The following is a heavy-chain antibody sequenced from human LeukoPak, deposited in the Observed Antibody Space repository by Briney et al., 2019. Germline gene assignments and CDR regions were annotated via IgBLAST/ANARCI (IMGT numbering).Heavy chain of an antibody. D-gene: IGHD3-10*01. CDR3: AKDKGMHYYGSASYSYFDS. CDR1: GFTFGDYA. Sequence: GGSLRLSCAASGFTFGDYAMHWVRRAPGRGLEWGSGISSNSDNIGYADSVKGRFTISRDNAKNSLYLQMNSLRTEDTAFYYCAKDKGMHYYGSASYSYFDSWGQATLVTVSS. CDR2: ISSNSDNI. V-gene: IGHV3-9*01. J-gene: IGHJ4*02.